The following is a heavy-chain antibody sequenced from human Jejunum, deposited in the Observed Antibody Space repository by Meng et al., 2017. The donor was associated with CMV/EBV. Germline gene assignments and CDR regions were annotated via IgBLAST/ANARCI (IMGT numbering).Heavy chain of an antibody. J-gene: IGHJ4*02. D-gene: IGHD1-26*01. CDR1: GGSINGYY. Sequence: VQLQESGPGLGKPSGTLSLTCTVSGGSINGYYCSWIRQPAGKGLEWIGRIYTSGNTNYNPSLKSRVTMSVDTSKNQFSLKLSSVTAADTAVYYCTRDNLSGSYYFDYWGQGTLVTVSS. CDR2: IYTSGNT. CDR3: TRDNLSGSYYFDY. V-gene: IGHV4-4*07.